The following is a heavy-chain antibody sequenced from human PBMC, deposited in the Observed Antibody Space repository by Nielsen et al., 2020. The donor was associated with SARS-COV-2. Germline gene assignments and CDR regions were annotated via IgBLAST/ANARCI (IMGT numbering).Heavy chain of an antibody. J-gene: IGHJ5*02. CDR2: FDPEDGET. CDR3: ATYSAYYGSGSYGNQFDP. CDR1: GYTLTELS. V-gene: IGHV1-24*01. Sequence: ASVQVSCKVSGYTLTELSMHWVRQAPGKGLEWMGGFDPEDGETIYAQKFQGRVTMTEDTSTDTAYMELSSLRSEDTAVYYCATYSAYYGSGSYGNQFDPWGQGTLVTVSS. D-gene: IGHD3-10*01.